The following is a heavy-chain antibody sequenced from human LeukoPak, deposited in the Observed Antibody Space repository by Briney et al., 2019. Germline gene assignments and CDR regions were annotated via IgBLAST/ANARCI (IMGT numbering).Heavy chain of an antibody. J-gene: IGHJ4*02. CDR3: ARIGESGSYYLDY. CDR1: GFTFDDYG. D-gene: IGHD1-26*01. V-gene: IGHV3-20*04. Sequence: GGSLRLSCAASGFTFDDYGMSWVRQAPGKGLEWVSGIDRNGDSTGYADSVEGRFTISRDNAKNSLYLQMDSLRAEDTALYYCARIGESGSYYLDYWGQGTLVTVSS. CDR2: IDRNGDST.